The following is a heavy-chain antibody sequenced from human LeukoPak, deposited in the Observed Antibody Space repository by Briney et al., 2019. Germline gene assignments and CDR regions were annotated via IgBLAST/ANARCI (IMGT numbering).Heavy chain of an antibody. Sequence: PGASLRLSCAASGFTFSHFGMHWVRQAPGKGLEWLALISFDGHNEYYADSVKGRFTISRDNSKNTLYLQMTSLRPDDTAVYYCAKTYFDTSAYHLYFFDSWGQGIPAIVSS. CDR2: ISFDGHNE. CDR1: GFTFSHFG. V-gene: IGHV3-30*18. J-gene: IGHJ4*02. D-gene: IGHD3-22*01. CDR3: AKTYFDTSAYHLYFFDS.